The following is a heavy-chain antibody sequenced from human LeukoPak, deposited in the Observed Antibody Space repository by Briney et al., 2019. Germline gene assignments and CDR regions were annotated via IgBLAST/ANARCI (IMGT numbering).Heavy chain of an antibody. CDR3: ARANFLYCSSSTCLFDY. D-gene: IGHD2-2*01. J-gene: IGHJ4*02. V-gene: IGHV1-2*02. CDR1: GYTFTDYY. CDR2: INPNDGDT. Sequence: ASVKVSCKASGYTFTDYYMHWVRQAPGQGFEWMGWINPNDGDTNYAQKFQGRVTMTRDTSVSTAHMEVSRLRSDDTAVYYCARANFLYCSSSTCLFDYWGQGTLVTVSS.